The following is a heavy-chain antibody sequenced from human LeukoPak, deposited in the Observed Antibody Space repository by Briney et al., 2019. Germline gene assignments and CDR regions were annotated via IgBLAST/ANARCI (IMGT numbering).Heavy chain of an antibody. D-gene: IGHD6-13*01. CDR1: GGSISSSSYY. V-gene: IGHV4-39*07. J-gene: IGHJ5*02. CDR3: ARDLPLRSSSWYGMGPHDEFGWFDP. Sequence: PSETLSLTCTVSGGSISSSSYYWGWIRQPPGKGLEWIGSMYSSGRTYYNPSLKSRVTISVDTSKNQFSLKLSSVTAADTAVYYCARDLPLRSSSWYGMGPHDEFGWFDPWGQGTLVTVSS. CDR2: MYSSGRT.